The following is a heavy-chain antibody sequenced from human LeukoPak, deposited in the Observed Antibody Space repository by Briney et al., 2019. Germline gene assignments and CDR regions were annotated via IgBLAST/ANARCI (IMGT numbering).Heavy chain of an antibody. CDR3: ATHTAMVSNYYYGMDV. D-gene: IGHD5-18*01. V-gene: IGHV5-51*01. J-gene: IGHJ6*02. CDR1: GYSFTSYW. CDR2: IYPGDSDT. Sequence: GESLKISCKGSGYSFTSYWIGWVRQMPGKGLEWMGIIYPGDSDTRYSPSFQGQVTISAGKSISTAYLQWSSLKASDTAMYYCATHTAMVSNYYYGMDVWGQGTTVTVSS.